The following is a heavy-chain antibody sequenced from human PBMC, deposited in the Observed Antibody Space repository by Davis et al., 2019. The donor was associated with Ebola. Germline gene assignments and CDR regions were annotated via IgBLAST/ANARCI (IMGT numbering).Heavy chain of an antibody. J-gene: IGHJ5*02. D-gene: IGHD4-17*01. CDR2: ISSSSSTI. CDR3: ARDLTTVTSDWFDP. CDR1: GFTFSDYY. V-gene: IGHV3-11*04. Sequence: GESLKISCAASGFTFSDYYMSWIRQAPGKGLEWVSYISSSSSTIYYADSVKGRFTISRDNAKNSLYLQMNSLRDEDTAVYYCARDLTTVTSDWFDPWGQGTLVTVSS.